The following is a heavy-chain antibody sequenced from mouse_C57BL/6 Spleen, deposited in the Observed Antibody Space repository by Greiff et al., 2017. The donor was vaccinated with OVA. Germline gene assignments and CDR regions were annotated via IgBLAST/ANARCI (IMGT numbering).Heavy chain of an antibody. V-gene: IGHV5-9*01. CDR1: GFTFSSYT. CDR3: ASPIYYGNYGRAMDY. J-gene: IGHJ4*01. CDR2: ISGGGGNT. D-gene: IGHD2-1*01. Sequence: DVKLVESGGGLVKPGGSLKLSCAASGFTFSSYTMSWVRQTPEQRLEWVATISGGGGNTYYPDSVKGRFTISRDNAKNTLYLQMSSLRSEDTALYYCASPIYYGNYGRAMDYWGQGTSVTVSS.